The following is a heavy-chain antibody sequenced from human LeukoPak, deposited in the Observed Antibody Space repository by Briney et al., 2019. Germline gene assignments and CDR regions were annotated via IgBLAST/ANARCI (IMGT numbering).Heavy chain of an antibody. J-gene: IGHJ4*02. V-gene: IGHV3-74*01. Sequence: GGSLRLSCVASGFTFSSYWMHWVRHDPGKGLVWVSRINGDGSTTTYADSVKGRFIISRDNAKNTLYLQMNSLRAEDTAVYYCTRGGVDCWGQGTLVTVSS. CDR1: GFTFSSYW. CDR3: TRGGVDC. D-gene: IGHD1-26*01. CDR2: INGDGSTT.